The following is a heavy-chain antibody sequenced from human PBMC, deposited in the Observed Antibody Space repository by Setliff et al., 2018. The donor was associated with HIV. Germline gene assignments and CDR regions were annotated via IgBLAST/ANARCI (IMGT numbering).Heavy chain of an antibody. CDR1: GGSISSYY. D-gene: IGHD6-13*01. CDR3: ARGLGQQLGRFWYFDL. J-gene: IGHJ2*01. CDR2: IYYSGST. V-gene: IGHV4-59*01. Sequence: PSETLSLTCTVSGGSISSYYWSWIRQPPGKGLEWIGYIYYSGSTNYNPSLKSRVTISVDTSKNQFSLKLSSVTAADTAVYYCARGLGQQLGRFWYFDLWGRGTLVTVSS.